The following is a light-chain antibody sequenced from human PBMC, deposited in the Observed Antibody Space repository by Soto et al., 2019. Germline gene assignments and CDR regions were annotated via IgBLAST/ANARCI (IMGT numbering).Light chain of an antibody. Sequence: EIVLTQSPATLSLSPGERATLSCRASQSVSSYLAWYQQKPGQAPRLLIYDASNRATGIPARFSGSGSGTDFNLTISSLEPEDFAVYYCQQRSNWPGPFGGGTKVEIK. V-gene: IGKV3-11*01. CDR3: QQRSNWPGP. J-gene: IGKJ4*01. CDR2: DAS. CDR1: QSVSSY.